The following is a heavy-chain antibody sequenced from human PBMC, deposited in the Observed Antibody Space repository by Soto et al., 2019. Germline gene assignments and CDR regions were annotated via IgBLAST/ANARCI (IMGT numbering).Heavy chain of an antibody. CDR1: GISITSSY. CDR2: ISDRGDI. J-gene: IGHJ5*02. CDR3: ERGRHWFGP. V-gene: IGHV4-59*08. Sequence: SETLSLTCTVSGISITSSYWNWFRQSPGKGLEWIGQISDRGDINYNPPLESRVAISTDTSKTQVSLTLTAVNAADTAVYFCERGRHWFGPWGQGTLVTVSS.